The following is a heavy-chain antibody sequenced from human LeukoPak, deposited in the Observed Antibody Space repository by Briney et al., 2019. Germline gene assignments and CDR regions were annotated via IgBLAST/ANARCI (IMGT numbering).Heavy chain of an antibody. CDR2: IYSGDADT. Sequence: GGALKISCKCPGYRFTDYLMAWVRQEPGKGLEWMGAIYSGDADTRYSPSFQGQVTISDAKSIRTAYLQWSSLKAADTAVYYCASKRIWQQPEAFWGQGTLVTVS. V-gene: IGHV5-51*01. CDR1: GYRFTDYL. D-gene: IGHD6-13*01. CDR3: ASKRIWQQPEAF. J-gene: IGHJ4*02.